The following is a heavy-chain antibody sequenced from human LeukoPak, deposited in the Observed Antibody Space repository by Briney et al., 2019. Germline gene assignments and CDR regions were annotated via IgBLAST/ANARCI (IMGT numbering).Heavy chain of an antibody. CDR2: IYYSGST. CDR3: ARARIVGPIDY. D-gene: IGHD1-26*01. J-gene: IGHJ4*02. V-gene: IGHV4-59*01. Sequence: KPSETLSLTCTVSGGSISIYYWSWIRQPPGKGLEWIGDIYYSGSTNYNPSLKSRVTISVDTSKNQFSLKLSSVTAADTAVYFCARARIVGPIDYWGQGTLVTVSS. CDR1: GGSISIYY.